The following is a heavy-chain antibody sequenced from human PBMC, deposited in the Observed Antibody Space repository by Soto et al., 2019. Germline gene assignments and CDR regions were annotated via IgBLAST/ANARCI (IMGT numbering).Heavy chain of an antibody. J-gene: IGHJ6*02. CDR1: GGSISSGDYS. Sequence: NPSETLSLTCTVSGGSISSGDYSWSWIRQPPGKGLEWIGYMYGAGLTYYTPSLKSRVTISVDKSKNQFCLNLSSVTAADTALYYCARAPAGPSPRWDVWGQGTMVTVSS. CDR3: ARAPAGPSPRWDV. CDR2: MYGAGLT. D-gene: IGHD3-10*01. V-gene: IGHV4-30-2*01.